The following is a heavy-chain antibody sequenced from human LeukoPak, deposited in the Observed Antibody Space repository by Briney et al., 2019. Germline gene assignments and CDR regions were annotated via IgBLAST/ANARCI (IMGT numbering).Heavy chain of an antibody. D-gene: IGHD3-10*01. CDR2: ISSSSSYI. CDR3: ARDSGFDY. V-gene: IGHV3-21*01. Sequence: GGSLRLSCAASGFTFSSYEMNWVRQAPGKGLEWVSSISSSSSYIYHADSVKGRFTISRDNAKNSLYLQMNSLRAEDTAVYYCARDSGFDYWGQGTLVTVSS. CDR1: GFTFSSYE. J-gene: IGHJ4*02.